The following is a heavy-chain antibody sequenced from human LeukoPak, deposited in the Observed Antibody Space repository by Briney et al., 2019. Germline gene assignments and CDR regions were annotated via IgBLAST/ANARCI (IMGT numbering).Heavy chain of an antibody. V-gene: IGHV4-59*01. D-gene: IGHD6-13*01. CDR3: ARTPGYSSSWYVFDY. Sequence: SETLSLTCNVTGASISSYYWSWIRQPPGKGLEWIGYIYYSGSTNYNPSLKSRVTISVDTSKNQFSLKLSSVTAADTAVYYCARTPGYSSSWYVFDYWGQGTLVTVSS. CDR2: IYYSGST. CDR1: GASISSYY. J-gene: IGHJ4*02.